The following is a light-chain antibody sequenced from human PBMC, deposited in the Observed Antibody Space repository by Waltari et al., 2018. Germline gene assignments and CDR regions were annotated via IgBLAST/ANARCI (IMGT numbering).Light chain of an antibody. CDR1: DSNIASFGD. CDR3: QSYDNSLRGSVL. CDR2: ETT. V-gene: IGLV1-40*01. J-gene: IGLJ3*02. Sequence: QSVLTQAPSVSGAPGQRVTISCTGGDSNIASFGDNWYQHLPGRVPKLLIYETTNRPAGVPDRFSGSRSGTSASLAIAGLQPGDEGDYYCQSYDNSLRGSVLFGGGTKLTVL.